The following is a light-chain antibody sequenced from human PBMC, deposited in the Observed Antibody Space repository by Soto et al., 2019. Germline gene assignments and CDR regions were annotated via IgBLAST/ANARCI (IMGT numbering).Light chain of an antibody. CDR1: QSLSSSY. J-gene: IGKJ1*01. V-gene: IGKV3D-7*01. Sequence: IVMTQSPGTLSLSPGERATLSWMASQSLSSSYLVWYQQKPGQAPRLLRYGASSRATGIPARFSGSGSGTEFTLTISSLQPEDFAVYYCHQYYNRPPWTFGQGTKVDIK. CDR2: GAS. CDR3: HQYYNRPPWT.